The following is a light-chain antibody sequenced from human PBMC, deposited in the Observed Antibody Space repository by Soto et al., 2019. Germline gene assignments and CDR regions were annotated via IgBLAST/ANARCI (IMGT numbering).Light chain of an antibody. Sequence: DIQMTQSPSTLSASVGDRVTITCRASQSISRSLAWYQQNPGKAPKPLIYDASSLESGVPSRFSGSGSGTEFTLTISSLQPDDFATYYCQQYYSYPYTFGQGTKLEIK. CDR2: DAS. V-gene: IGKV1-5*01. J-gene: IGKJ2*01. CDR1: QSISRS. CDR3: QQYYSYPYT.